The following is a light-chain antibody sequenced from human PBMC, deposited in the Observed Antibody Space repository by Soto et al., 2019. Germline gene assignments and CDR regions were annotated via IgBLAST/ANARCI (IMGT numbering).Light chain of an antibody. V-gene: IGKV3-11*01. Sequence: EIVLTQSPATVSLSPGERVTLSCRASQSVSSCLAWYQQKPGQAPRLLIYDTSIRAAAIPARFSGGGSGTDFTLTIGSLEPEDFAVYFCQQCGTRPPITFGQGTRLEIK. CDR3: QQCGTRPPIT. CDR1: QSVSSC. J-gene: IGKJ5*01. CDR2: DTS.